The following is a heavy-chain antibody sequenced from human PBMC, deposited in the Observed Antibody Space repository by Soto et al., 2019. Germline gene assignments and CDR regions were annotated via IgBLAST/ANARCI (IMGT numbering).Heavy chain of an antibody. V-gene: IGHV3-23*01. Sequence: EVQVLESGGGLVQPGGSLRLSWAASGFTFSSYAMSWVRQAPGKGLEWVSSISGSGGGTYYADSVKGRFTFSRDNSKNTLYLQMNSLRAEDTAVYYCAKFGMATTKRSPPYYIDYWGQGALVTVSS. J-gene: IGHJ4*02. CDR1: GFTFSSYA. CDR3: AKFGMATTKRSPPYYIDY. CDR2: ISGSGGGT. D-gene: IGHD1-1*01.